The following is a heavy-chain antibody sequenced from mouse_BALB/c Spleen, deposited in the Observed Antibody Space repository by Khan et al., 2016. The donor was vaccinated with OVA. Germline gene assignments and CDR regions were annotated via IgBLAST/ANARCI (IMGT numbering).Heavy chain of an antibody. Sequence: EVQRVESGGGLVQPGGSRKLSCAASGFTFSTYGMHWVRQAPEKGLEWVAYISGDSSTVYYADTVKGRFTISRDNPKNTLFLQMTSLMSEDTARYYCATSYFYGYYFDYWGPGTTLTVSS. CDR2: ISGDSSTV. J-gene: IGHJ2*01. CDR1: GFTFSTYG. D-gene: IGHD1-1*01. V-gene: IGHV5-17*02. CDR3: ATSYFYGYYFDY.